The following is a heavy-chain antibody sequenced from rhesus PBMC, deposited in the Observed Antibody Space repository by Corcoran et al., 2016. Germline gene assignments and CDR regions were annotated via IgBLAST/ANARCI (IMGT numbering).Heavy chain of an antibody. J-gene: IGHJ4*01. CDR3: TRERAGIEAETSDY. D-gene: IGHD6-19*01. CDR1: GFTFSSYV. CDR2: ISESGGTI. V-gene: IGHV3S26*01. Sequence: DVQLVESGGGLVKPGGSLRLSCVASGFTFSSYVMHWVRQAPGKGLGWVSVISESGGTIYYADSVKGRFTISRDNAKTSLFLQMNSLRAEDTAVYYCTRERAGIEAETSDYWGQGVLVTVSS.